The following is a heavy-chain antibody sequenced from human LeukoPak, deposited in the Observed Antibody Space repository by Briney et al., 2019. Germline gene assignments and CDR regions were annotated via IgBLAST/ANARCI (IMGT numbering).Heavy chain of an antibody. J-gene: IGHJ4*02. D-gene: IGHD3-22*01. CDR2: ISSSSSTI. Sequence: GGSLRLSCAASGFTFSSYSMNWVRQAPGKGLEWVSYISSSSSTIYYADSAKGRFTISRDNAKNSLYLQMNSLRDEDTAVYYCARAGDYYDRRYFDYWGQGTLVTVSS. V-gene: IGHV3-48*02. CDR1: GFTFSSYS. CDR3: ARAGDYYDRRYFDY.